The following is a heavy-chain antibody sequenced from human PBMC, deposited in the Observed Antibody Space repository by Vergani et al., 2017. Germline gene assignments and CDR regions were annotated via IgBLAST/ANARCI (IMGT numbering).Heavy chain of an antibody. D-gene: IGHD2-2*02. Sequence: QVQLQESGPGLVKPPGTLSLTCAVSGDSISSSNYYWGWIRQPPGKGLEWIGTIYYSGSTYYNPSLKSRVTISVDTSKNTLYLQMSSLRAEDTAVYYCARDQVPAAIRLNVGNYMDVWGKGTTVIVSS. CDR1: GDSISSSNYY. J-gene: IGHJ6*03. CDR3: ARDQVPAAIRLNVGNYMDV. CDR2: IYYSGST. V-gene: IGHV4-39*02.